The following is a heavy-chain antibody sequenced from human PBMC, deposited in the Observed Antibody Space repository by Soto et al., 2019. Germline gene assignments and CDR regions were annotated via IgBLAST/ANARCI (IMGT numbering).Heavy chain of an antibody. D-gene: IGHD3-22*01. CDR2: IYPGDSDT. V-gene: IGHV5-51*01. J-gene: IGHJ3*02. CDR1: GYSFTSYW. Sequence: PGESLKISCNGSGYSFTSYWIGWVRQMPGKGLEWMGIIYPGDSDTRYSPSFQGQVTISADKSTSTAFLQWSSLKASDTAMYYCATAYVYDFENSNYYRDAFDIWGQGTLVTVSS. CDR3: ATAYVYDFENSNYYRDAFDI.